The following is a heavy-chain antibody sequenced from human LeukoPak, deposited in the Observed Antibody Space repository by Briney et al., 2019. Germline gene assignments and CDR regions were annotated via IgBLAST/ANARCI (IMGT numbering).Heavy chain of an antibody. CDR2: IIPIFGTA. Sequence: ASVKVSCKASGGTFSSYAISWVQQAPGQGLEWMGGIIPIFGTANYAQKFQGRVTITADESTSTAYMELSSLRSEDTAVYYCARDHYCSGGSCYNWFDPWGQGTLVTVSS. D-gene: IGHD2-15*01. J-gene: IGHJ5*02. V-gene: IGHV1-69*13. CDR3: ARDHYCSGGSCYNWFDP. CDR1: GGTFSSYA.